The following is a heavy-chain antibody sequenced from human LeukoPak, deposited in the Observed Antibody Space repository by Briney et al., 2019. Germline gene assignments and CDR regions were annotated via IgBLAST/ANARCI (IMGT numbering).Heavy chain of an antibody. V-gene: IGHV3-23*01. CDR3: AKVVGYYYDSIDY. D-gene: IGHD3-22*01. CDR1: GLTFSSYA. CDR2: ISGSGGST. J-gene: IGHJ4*02. Sequence: GGSLRLSCAASGLTFSSYAMSWVRQAPGKGLEWVSAISGSGGSTYYADSVKGRFTISRDNSKNTLYLQMNSLRAEDTAVYYCAKVVGYYYDSIDYWGQGTLVTVSS.